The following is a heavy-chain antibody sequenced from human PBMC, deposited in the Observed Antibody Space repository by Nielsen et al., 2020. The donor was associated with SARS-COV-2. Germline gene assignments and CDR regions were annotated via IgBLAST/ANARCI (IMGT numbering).Heavy chain of an antibody. CDR3: ASYVFLGRLLY. V-gene: IGHV4-39*07. D-gene: IGHD2-15*01. CDR2: VHYSGST. J-gene: IGHJ4*02. CDR1: GGSITSSRSYY. Sequence: SETLSLTCTVSGGSITSSRSYYWGWIRQSPGKGLEWIGYVHYSGSTYYNPSLQSRVIISLDTSKNQFSLKLTSVTAADTAMYYCASYVFLGRLLYWGRGTPVTVTS.